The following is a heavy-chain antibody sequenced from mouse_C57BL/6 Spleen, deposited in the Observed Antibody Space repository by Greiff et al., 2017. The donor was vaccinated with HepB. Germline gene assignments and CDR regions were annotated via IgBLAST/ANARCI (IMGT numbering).Heavy chain of an antibody. D-gene: IGHD1-1*01. V-gene: IGHV1-15*01. CDR1: GYTFTDYE. CDR3: TRRPFGGSSLDY. J-gene: IGHJ2*01. CDR2: IDPETGGT. Sequence: QVHVKQSGAELVRPGASVTLSCKASGYTFTDYEMHWVKQTPVHGLEWIGAIDPETGGTAYNQKFKGKAILTADKSSSTAYMELRSLTSEDSAVYYCTRRPFGGSSLDYWGQGTTLTVSS.